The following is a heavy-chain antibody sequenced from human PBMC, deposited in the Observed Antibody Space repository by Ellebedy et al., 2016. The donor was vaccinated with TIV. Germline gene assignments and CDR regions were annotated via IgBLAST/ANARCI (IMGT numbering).Heavy chain of an antibody. Sequence: PGGSLRLSCKGPGYSFTNYWIGWVRQMPGKGLEWMGIIFPSDSATRYSPPFQGQVTISADKSISTSYLQWSSLKASDTAMYYCARQKPTMVRGVNMGFNWFDPWGQGTLVTVSS. J-gene: IGHJ5*02. CDR1: GYSFTNYW. CDR3: ARQKPTMVRGVNMGFNWFDP. CDR2: IFPSDSAT. D-gene: IGHD3-10*01. V-gene: IGHV5-51*01.